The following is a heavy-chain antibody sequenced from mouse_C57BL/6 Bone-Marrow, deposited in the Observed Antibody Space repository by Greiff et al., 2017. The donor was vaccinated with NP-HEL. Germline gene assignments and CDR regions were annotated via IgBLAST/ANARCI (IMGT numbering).Heavy chain of an antibody. Sequence: EVKLKESGPGLVKPSQTVFLTCTVTGISITTGNYRWSWIRQFPGNKLEWIGYIYYSGTITYNPSLTSRTTITRDTPKNQFFLEMNSLTAEDTATYYCARDRYGSNYWYFDVWGTGTTVTVSS. CDR2: IYYSGTI. CDR1: GISITTGNYR. CDR3: ARDRYGSNYWYFDV. V-gene: IGHV3-5*01. J-gene: IGHJ1*03. D-gene: IGHD1-1*01.